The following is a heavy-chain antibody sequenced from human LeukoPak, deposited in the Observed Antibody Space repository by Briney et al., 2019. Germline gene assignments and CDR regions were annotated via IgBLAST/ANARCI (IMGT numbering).Heavy chain of an antibody. J-gene: IGHJ4*02. Sequence: GGSLRLSCAASGFTFSGYSMNWVRQAPGKGLEWVSSILSSSYTYYADSVRGRFTISRDNAKNSLYLQMDSLRAEDTAVYYCARDSRSCSGGNCYPEDYWGQGTLVTVSP. CDR3: ARDSRSCSGGNCYPEDY. CDR1: GFTFSGYS. CDR2: ILSSSYT. V-gene: IGHV3-21*04. D-gene: IGHD2-15*01.